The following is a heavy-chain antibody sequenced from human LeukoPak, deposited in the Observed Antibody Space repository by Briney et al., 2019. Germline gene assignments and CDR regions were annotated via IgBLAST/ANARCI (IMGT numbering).Heavy chain of an antibody. J-gene: IGHJ4*02. CDR3: ARDALPSRVGSSSSIDY. Sequence: PSETLSLTCTVSGGSISSGGYYWSWIRQPPGKGLEWIGYIYHSGSTYYNPSLKSRVTISVDRSKNQFSLKLSSVTAADTAVYYCARDALPSRVGSSSSIDYWGQGTLVTVSS. V-gene: IGHV4-30-2*01. CDR2: IYHSGST. CDR1: GGSISSGGYY. D-gene: IGHD6-13*01.